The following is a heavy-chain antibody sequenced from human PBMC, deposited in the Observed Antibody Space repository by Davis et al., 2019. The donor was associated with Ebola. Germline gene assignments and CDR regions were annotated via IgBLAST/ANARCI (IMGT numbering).Heavy chain of an antibody. V-gene: IGHV4-31*03. CDR3: ARGSDGPIFGPYLGMDV. Sequence: PSETLSLTCTVSGGSISSGDYYWSWIRQHPGKGLEWIGYIYYSGSTYYNPSLKSRVTISVDTSKNQFSLKLSSVTAADTAVYYCARGSDGPIFGPYLGMDVWGQGTTVTVSS. CDR2: IYYSGST. D-gene: IGHD3-3*01. CDR1: GGSISSGDYY. J-gene: IGHJ6*02.